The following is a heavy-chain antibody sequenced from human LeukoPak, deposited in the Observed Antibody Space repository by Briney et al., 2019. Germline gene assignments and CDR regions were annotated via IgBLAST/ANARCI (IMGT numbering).Heavy chain of an antibody. CDR3: ARGLGQSYCGGDCSPFSWFDP. Sequence: SVKVSCKASAYSFTSYGISWVRQAPGQGLEWMGGIIPIFGTANYAQKFQGRVTITADESTSTAYMELSSLRSEDTAVYYCARGLGQSYCGGDCSPFSWFDPWGQGTLVTVSS. J-gene: IGHJ5*02. D-gene: IGHD2-21*02. CDR2: IIPIFGTA. CDR1: AYSFTSYG. V-gene: IGHV1-69*13.